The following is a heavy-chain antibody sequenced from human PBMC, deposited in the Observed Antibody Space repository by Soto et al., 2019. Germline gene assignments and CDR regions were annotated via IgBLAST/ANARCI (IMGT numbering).Heavy chain of an antibody. CDR1: GGSVSSGSYY. CDR3: ARLTYYDFWSGPITPDY. J-gene: IGHJ4*02. D-gene: IGHD3-3*01. CDR2: IYYSGST. Sequence: SETLSLTCTVSGGSVSSGSYYWSWIRQPPGKGLEWIGYIYYSGSTNYNPSLKSRVTISVDTSKNQFSLKLSSVTAADTAVYYCARLTYYDFWSGPITPDYWGQGTLVTVSS. V-gene: IGHV4-61*01.